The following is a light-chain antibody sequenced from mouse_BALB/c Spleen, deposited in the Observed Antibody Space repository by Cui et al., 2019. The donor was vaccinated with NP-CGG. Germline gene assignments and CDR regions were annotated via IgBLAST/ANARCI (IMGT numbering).Light chain of an antibody. J-gene: IGLJ1*01. CDR1: TGSVTTSNY. Sequence: QAVWTQASALTTSPGETVTLTCRSSTGSVTTSNYANWVQEKPDHLFTGLIGGTKNRAPGVPARFSGSLIGDKAALTITGAQTEDEATYFCALWYSNHWVFGGGTKLTVL. V-gene: IGLV1*01. CDR3: ALWYSNHWV. CDR2: GTK.